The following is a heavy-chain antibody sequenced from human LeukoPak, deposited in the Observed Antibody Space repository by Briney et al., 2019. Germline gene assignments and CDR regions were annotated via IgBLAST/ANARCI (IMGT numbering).Heavy chain of an antibody. Sequence: PGGSLRLSCAASGFSFSGSAVHWVRQASGKGLEWVGRIRSKTNNYAAEYAVSVEGRFTISREDSKNTVYLQMNSLKTEDTAVYYCTRLRGEKASGDYWGQGTLVTVSS. V-gene: IGHV3-73*01. J-gene: IGHJ4*02. CDR1: GFSFSGSA. CDR3: TRLRGEKASGDY. CDR2: IRSKTNNYAA. D-gene: IGHD3-10*01.